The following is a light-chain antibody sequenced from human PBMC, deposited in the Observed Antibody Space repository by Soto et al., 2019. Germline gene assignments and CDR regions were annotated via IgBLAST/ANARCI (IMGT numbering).Light chain of an antibody. CDR1: QRVLYSSNNKHY. J-gene: IGKJ1*01. CDR2: WAS. V-gene: IGKV4-1*01. CDR3: PQYYSTPWT. Sequence: DIVMTQSPDSLAVSLGERATINCKSSQRVLYSSNNKHYLAWYQQKPGQPPKLLIYWASTRESGVPDRFSGSGSGTYFTRTISSLQAEDVAVYYCPQYYSTPWTFGQGTKVEIK.